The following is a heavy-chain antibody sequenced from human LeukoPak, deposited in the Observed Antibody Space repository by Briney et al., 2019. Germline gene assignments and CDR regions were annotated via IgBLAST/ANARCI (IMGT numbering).Heavy chain of an antibody. CDR3: AKDLALYTGPYTGSYYSPIDE. CDR1: GFIFSNYA. CDR2: ISGSGDNT. J-gene: IGHJ4*02. D-gene: IGHD1-26*01. V-gene: IGHV3-23*01. Sequence: PGGSLSLSCAVSGFIFSNYAISWVRQAPGQGLEWVSSISGSGDNTYYADSVRGRFTISRDNSKNTQYLQIYNLRAEDAAIYYCAKDLALYTGPYTGSYYSPIDEWGQGTLVTVSS.